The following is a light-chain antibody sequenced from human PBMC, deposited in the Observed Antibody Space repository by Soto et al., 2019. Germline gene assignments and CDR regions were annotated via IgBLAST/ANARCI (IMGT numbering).Light chain of an antibody. J-gene: IGKJ1*01. CDR3: QHYNSYSEA. CDR1: QSVSSD. V-gene: IGKV3-15*01. CDR2: GAS. Sequence: EIVMTQSPATLSVSPGERATLSCRASQSVSSDLAWYHQKPGQAPRLLIHGASTRATGIPARFSGSGSGTEFTLTINSLQSEDFATYYCQHYNSYSEAFGQGTKVDIK.